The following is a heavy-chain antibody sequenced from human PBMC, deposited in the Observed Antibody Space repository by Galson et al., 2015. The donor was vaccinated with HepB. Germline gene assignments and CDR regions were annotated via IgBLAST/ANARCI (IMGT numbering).Heavy chain of an antibody. CDR3: ARSEIVVVPAPGGWVMGSSWISGYYYYYGMDV. Sequence: LSLTCTVSGGSISSYYWSWIRQPPGKGLEWIGYIYYSGSTNYNPSLKSRVTISVDTSKNQFSLKLSSVTAADTAVYYCARSEIVVVPAPGGWVMGSSWISGYYYYYGMDVWGQGTTVTVSS. J-gene: IGHJ6*02. CDR1: GGSISSYY. V-gene: IGHV4-59*01. D-gene: IGHD2-2*01. CDR2: IYYSGST.